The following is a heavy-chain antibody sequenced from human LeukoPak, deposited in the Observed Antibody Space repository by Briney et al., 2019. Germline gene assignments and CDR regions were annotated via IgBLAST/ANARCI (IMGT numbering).Heavy chain of an antibody. CDR1: GYSISSGYY. D-gene: IGHD2-2*01. Sequence: SETLSLTCTVSGYSISSGYYWGWIRPPPGKGLEWIGSIYHSGSTYYNPSLKSRVTISIDTSKNQFSLKLRSVTAADTAVYHCARDSRPLYYYMDVWGKGTTVTVSS. J-gene: IGHJ6*03. V-gene: IGHV4-38-2*02. CDR3: ARDSRPLYYYMDV. CDR2: IYHSGST.